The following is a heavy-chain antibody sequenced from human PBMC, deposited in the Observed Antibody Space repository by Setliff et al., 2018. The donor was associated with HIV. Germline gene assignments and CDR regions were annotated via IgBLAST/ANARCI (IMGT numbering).Heavy chain of an antibody. CDR1: GGSFSGYY. CDR3: ARLYYAISTVYVDGFDS. D-gene: IGHD3-9*01. CDR2: INHSGST. V-gene: IGHV4-34*01. Sequence: SETLSLTCAVYGGSFSGYYWSWIRQPPGKGLEWIGEINHSGSTSYNPSLKIRVSISVDTSNNQFSLRLSSVTAADSAVYYCARLYYAISTVYVDGFDSWGQGTLVTVSS. J-gene: IGHJ4*02.